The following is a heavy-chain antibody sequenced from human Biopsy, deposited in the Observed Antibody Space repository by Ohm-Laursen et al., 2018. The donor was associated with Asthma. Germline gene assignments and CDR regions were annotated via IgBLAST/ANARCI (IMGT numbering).Heavy chain of an antibody. CDR3: ARGLLGMDV. CDR1: GYIFTSHA. D-gene: IGHD2-15*01. Sequence: ASVKVSCKASGYIFTSHAMNWVRQAPGQGLEWMGRINTNTGNPTYAQGFTGRFVFSLDTSVSTAYLQISSLKADDTAVYYCARGLLGMDVWGQGITVTVS. V-gene: IGHV7-4-1*02. J-gene: IGHJ6*02. CDR2: INTNTGNP.